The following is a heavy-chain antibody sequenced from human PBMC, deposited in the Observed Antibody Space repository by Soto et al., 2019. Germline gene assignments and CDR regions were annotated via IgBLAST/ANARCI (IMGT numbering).Heavy chain of an antibody. J-gene: IGHJ4*02. V-gene: IGHV1-69*06. D-gene: IGHD2-21*02. CDR2: IIPIFGTA. CDR3: GRSLAVTAIDH. CDR1: EDTFRNYA. Sequence: QVELVQSGAEVKKPGSSVKVSCQASEDTFRNYAISWVRQAPGQGLEWMGGIIPIFGTANYAQKFQGRVTITADTSANTVYLELSSLRSEDTAVYYCGRSLAVTAIDHWGQGTLVTVSS.